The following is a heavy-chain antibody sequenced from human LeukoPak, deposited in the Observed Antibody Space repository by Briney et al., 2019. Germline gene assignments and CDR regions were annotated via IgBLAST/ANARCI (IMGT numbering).Heavy chain of an antibody. CDR2: LYPGGSET. Sequence: GEYPEISCKGSGYSFSSYWIGWVRQMSGKGLEWTGILYPGGSETRYSPSFQGQVTISADKSISAAYLQWSSLKASDTATYYCARRGSSGWFFDYWGQGTLVPVSS. D-gene: IGHD6-19*01. V-gene: IGHV5-51*01. J-gene: IGHJ4*02. CDR1: GYSFSSYW. CDR3: ARRGSSGWFFDY.